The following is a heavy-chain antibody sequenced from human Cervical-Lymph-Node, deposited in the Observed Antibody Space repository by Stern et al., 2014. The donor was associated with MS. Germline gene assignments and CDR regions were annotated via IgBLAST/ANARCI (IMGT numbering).Heavy chain of an antibody. Sequence: QVQLVQSGAEVKKPGSSVKVSCKASGGTFSSYAISWVRQAPGQGLEWMGGIIPIFGTANYAQKFQGRVTITADESTSTAYMELSSLRSEDTAVYYCATGRRYSYGYGGPGYYFDYWGQGTLVTVSS. CDR1: GGTFSSYA. D-gene: IGHD5-18*01. J-gene: IGHJ4*02. V-gene: IGHV1-69*01. CDR3: ATGRRYSYGYGGPGYYFDY. CDR2: IIPIFGTA.